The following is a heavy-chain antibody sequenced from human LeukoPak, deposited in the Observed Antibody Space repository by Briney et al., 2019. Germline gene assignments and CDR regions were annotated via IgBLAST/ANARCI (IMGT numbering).Heavy chain of an antibody. CDR1: GGSISSGGYY. J-gene: IGHJ4*02. V-gene: IGHV4-30-2*03. D-gene: IGHD3-22*01. Sequence: SQTLSLTCTVSGGSISSGGYYWSWIRQHSGKGLEWIGKIYYSGNTYFNPSLKSRVTISVDTSKNQFSLKLTSVTAADTAIYYCARYLRSSGTYYFDYWGQGTLVTVSS. CDR3: ARYLRSSGTYYFDY. CDR2: IYYSGNT.